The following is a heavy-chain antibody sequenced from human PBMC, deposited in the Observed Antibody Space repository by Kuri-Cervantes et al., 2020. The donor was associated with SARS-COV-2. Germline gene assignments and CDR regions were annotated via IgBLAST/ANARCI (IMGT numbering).Heavy chain of an antibody. J-gene: IGHJ3*02. Sequence: GGSLRLSCAASGFTFSDYYMSWIRQAPGKGLEWVSYISSSGSTIYYADSVKGRFTISRDNAKNSLYLQMNSLRAEDTAVYYCAKGTDYYDSSGYSDIAFDIWGQGTMVTVSS. CDR3: AKGTDYYDSSGYSDIAFDI. CDR2: ISSSGSTI. V-gene: IGHV3-11*01. D-gene: IGHD3-22*01. CDR1: GFTFSDYY.